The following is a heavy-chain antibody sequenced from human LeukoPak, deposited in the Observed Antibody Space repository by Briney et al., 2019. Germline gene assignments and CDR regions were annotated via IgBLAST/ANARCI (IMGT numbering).Heavy chain of an antibody. CDR1: GDSISNYY. Sequence: PSETLSLTCTVSGDSISNYYWSWIRQPPGKGLEWIGYIYKSGSTNYNPSVKSRVTISVDTSKNQFSLKVSSVTAADTAVYYCARLTGGGYTGNFDFWGQGILVTVSS. CDR2: IYKSGST. D-gene: IGHD5-12*01. CDR3: ARLTGGGYTGNFDF. J-gene: IGHJ4*02. V-gene: IGHV4-59*08.